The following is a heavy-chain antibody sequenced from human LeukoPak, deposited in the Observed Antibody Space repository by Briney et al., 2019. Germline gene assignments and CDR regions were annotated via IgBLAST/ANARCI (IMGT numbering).Heavy chain of an antibody. V-gene: IGHV4-61*02. CDR3: ARDRNPNWGSSKAFDI. CDR1: GGSISSGSYY. D-gene: IGHD7-27*01. J-gene: IGHJ3*02. CDR2: IYTSGST. Sequence: SQTLSLTCTVSGGSISSGSYYWSWIRQPAGKGLEWIGRIYTSGSTNYNPSLKSRVTISVDTSKNQFSLKLSSVTAADTAVYYCARDRNPNWGSSKAFDIWGPGTMVTVSS.